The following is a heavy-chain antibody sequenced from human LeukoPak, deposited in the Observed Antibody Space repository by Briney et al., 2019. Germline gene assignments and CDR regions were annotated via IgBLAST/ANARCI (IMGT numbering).Heavy chain of an antibody. CDR2: INPNSGGT. CDR1: GYTFTGYY. J-gene: IGHJ4*02. CDR3: ARDPVGWELGDFDY. V-gene: IGHV1-2*02. D-gene: IGHD1-26*01. Sequence: ASVKVSCKASGYTFTGYYMHWVRQASGQGREWMGWINPNSGGTNYAQKFQGRVTMTRDTSISTAYMELSRLRSDDTAVYYCARDPVGWELGDFDYWGQGTLVTVSS.